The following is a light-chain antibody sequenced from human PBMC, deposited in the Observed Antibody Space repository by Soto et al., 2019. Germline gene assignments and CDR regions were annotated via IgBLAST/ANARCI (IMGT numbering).Light chain of an antibody. V-gene: IGKV1-5*01. J-gene: IGKJ5*01. CDR2: DAS. CDR3: QQYNSYSPIT. CDR1: QSISSW. Sequence: QSPSTLSASVGDRVTITCRASQSISSWLAWYQQKPGKAPKLLIYDASSLESGVPSRFSGSGSGTEFTLTISSLQPDDFATYYCQQYNSYSPITFGQGTRLEIK.